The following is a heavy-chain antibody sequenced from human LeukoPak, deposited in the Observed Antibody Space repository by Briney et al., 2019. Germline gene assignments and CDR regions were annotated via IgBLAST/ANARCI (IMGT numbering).Heavy chain of an antibody. CDR1: GFTFSTYV. CDR3: VRGTGY. CDR2: ISSNGDNT. Sequence: PGGSLRLSCSVSGFTFSTYVMHWVRQAPGKGLEYVSAISSNGDNTYYADSVKGRFTISIDNSKNTLYLQMSSLRADDTAMYYCVRGTGYWGQGTLVTVSS. V-gene: IGHV3-64D*06. J-gene: IGHJ4*02.